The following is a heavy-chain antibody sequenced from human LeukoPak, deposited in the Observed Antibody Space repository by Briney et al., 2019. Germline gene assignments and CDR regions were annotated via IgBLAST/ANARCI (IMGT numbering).Heavy chain of an antibody. J-gene: IGHJ4*02. CDR2: LNGGGDYT. V-gene: IGHV3-23*01. D-gene: IGHD3-3*01. CDR3: AKGRGTTIFGVAQSVY. CDR1: GFTFSSYA. Sequence: PGGSLRLSCEASGFTFSSYAMSWVRQAPGKGLEWVSALNGGGDYTYYAASVKGRFTISRDNSKNTLFLQMSSLRVEDTAVYYCAKGRGTTIFGVAQSVYWGQGTLVTVSS.